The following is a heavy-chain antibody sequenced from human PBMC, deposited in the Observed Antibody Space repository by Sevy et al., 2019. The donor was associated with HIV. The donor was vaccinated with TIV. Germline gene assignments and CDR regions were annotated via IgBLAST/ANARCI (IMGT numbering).Heavy chain of an antibody. V-gene: IGHV1-24*01. D-gene: IGHD3-22*01. CDR1: GYTLSGLS. CDR2: FDPEDDET. Sequence: ASVKVSCKVSGYTLSGLSMHWVRQAPGKGLEWVASFDPEDDETIYAQKFQGRVTMTEDTSTDTAYRELGSLRSEDTAVYYCATTKDYYENSGDPFDYWGQGTLVTVSS. CDR3: ATTKDYYENSGDPFDY. J-gene: IGHJ4*02.